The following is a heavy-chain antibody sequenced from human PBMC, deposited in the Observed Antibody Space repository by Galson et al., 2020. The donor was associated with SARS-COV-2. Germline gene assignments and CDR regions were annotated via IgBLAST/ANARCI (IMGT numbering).Heavy chain of an antibody. CDR1: GFTFSSYA. CDR2: ISGSGEST. CDR3: AKVPCYFSTSCFYMDV. Sequence: GGSLRLSCEASGFTFSSYAMSWVRQAPGKGLEWVSSISGSGESTYYADSMRGRFTIYRDNSKNTLFLQMNSLRAEDTAVYFCAKVPCYFSTSCFYMDVWGKGTTVTVSS. D-gene: IGHD2-2*01. V-gene: IGHV3-23*01. J-gene: IGHJ6*03.